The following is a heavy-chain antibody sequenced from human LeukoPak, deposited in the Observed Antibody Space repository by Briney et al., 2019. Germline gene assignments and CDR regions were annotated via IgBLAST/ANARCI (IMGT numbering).Heavy chain of an antibody. J-gene: IGHJ4*02. Sequence: GGSLRLSCAASGFTFTNYAMSWVRQAPGKGLDFVSSISNSGETTNYADSVRGRFTISKDNSQNTLYLQMNSLRAEDTAVYYCASHRGDYATGYFDYWGQGTLVTVSS. CDR1: GFTFTNYA. CDR3: ASHRGDYATGYFDY. D-gene: IGHD1-1*01. CDR2: ISNSGETT. V-gene: IGHV3-23*01.